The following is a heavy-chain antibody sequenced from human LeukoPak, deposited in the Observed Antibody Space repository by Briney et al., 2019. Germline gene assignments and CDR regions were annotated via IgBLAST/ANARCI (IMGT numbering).Heavy chain of an antibody. J-gene: IGHJ4*02. CDR1: GITLSNYG. V-gene: IGHV3-21*01. CDR3: ARDHYGDYYFDY. CDR2: ISGSSDYI. Sequence: GGSLRLSCAISGITLSNYGMNWVRQAPGKGLEWVSSISGSSDYIYYGDSVKGRFTISRDNAKNSLYLQMNSLRAEDTAVYYCARDHYGDYYFDYWGRGTLVTVSS. D-gene: IGHD4-17*01.